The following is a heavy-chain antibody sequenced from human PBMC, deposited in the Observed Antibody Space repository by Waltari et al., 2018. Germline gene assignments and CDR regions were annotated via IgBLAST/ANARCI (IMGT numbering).Heavy chain of an antibody. CDR1: GFTFSNAW. CDR3: TTEDTMVQGGIP. CDR2: IKSKTDGGTT. D-gene: IGHD3-10*01. J-gene: IGHJ5*02. Sequence: EVQLVESGGGLVKPGGSLRLSCAASGFTFSNAWMSWVRQAPGKGLEWVGRIKSKTDGGTTDYAAPVKGRFTISRDDSKNTLYLQMNSLKTEDTAVYYCTTEDTMVQGGIPWGQGTLVTVSS. V-gene: IGHV3-15*01.